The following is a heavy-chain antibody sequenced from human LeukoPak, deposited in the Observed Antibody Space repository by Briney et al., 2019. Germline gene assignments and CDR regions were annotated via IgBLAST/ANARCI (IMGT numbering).Heavy chain of an antibody. CDR1: AGSISSSSYY. D-gene: IGHD5-18*01. CDR2: IYYSGST. Sequence: SQTLSLTCSVSAGSISSSSYYWGWIRQPPGKGLEGIGSIYYSGSTYYTPSLKSRVTISVDTSKNQFSLKLSSVTAADTAVYYCARDRGYSYGPFDYWGQGTLVTVSS. CDR3: ARDRGYSYGPFDY. J-gene: IGHJ4*02. V-gene: IGHV4-39*07.